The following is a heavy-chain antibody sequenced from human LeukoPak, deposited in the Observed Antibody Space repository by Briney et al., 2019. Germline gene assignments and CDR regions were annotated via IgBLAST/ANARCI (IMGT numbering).Heavy chain of an antibody. D-gene: IGHD2-15*01. Sequence: PGGSLRLSCAASGFTFSSYAMSWVRQAPGKGLEWVSAISGSGGSTYYADSVKGRSTISRDNSKNTLYLQMNSLRAEDTAVYYCAKSRAIVVVVAATPLDYWGQGTLVTVSS. J-gene: IGHJ4*02. CDR2: ISGSGGST. CDR1: GFTFSSYA. V-gene: IGHV3-23*01. CDR3: AKSRAIVVVVAATPLDY.